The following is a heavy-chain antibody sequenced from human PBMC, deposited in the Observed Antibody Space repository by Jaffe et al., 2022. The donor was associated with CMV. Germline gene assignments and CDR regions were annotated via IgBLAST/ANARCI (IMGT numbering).Heavy chain of an antibody. CDR3: ARDEDCSGGSCYNYYYYGMDV. V-gene: IGHV1-2*02. J-gene: IGHJ6*02. CDR1: GYTFTGYY. CDR2: INPNSGGT. Sequence: QVQLVQSGAEVKKPGASVKVSCKASGYTFTGYYMHWVRQAPGQGLEWMGWINPNSGGTNYAQKFQGRVTMTRDTSISTAYMELSRLRSDDTAVYYCARDEDCSGGSCYNYYYYGMDVWGQGTTVTVSS. D-gene: IGHD2-15*01.